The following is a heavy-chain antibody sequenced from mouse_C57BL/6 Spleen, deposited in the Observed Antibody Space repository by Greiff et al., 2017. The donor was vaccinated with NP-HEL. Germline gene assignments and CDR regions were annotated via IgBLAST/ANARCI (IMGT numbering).Heavy chain of an antibody. CDR1: GYTFTSYD. CDR3: ARAVVANWYFDV. Sequence: QIQLQQSGPELVKPGASVKLSCKASGYTFTSYDINWVKQRPGQGLEWIGWIYPRDGSTTYNEKFTGKSTLTVDTSSSTAYMELHSLTSEDSAVYFCARAVVANWYFDVWGTGTTVTVAS. V-gene: IGHV1-85*01. D-gene: IGHD1-1*01. CDR2: IYPRDGST. J-gene: IGHJ1*03.